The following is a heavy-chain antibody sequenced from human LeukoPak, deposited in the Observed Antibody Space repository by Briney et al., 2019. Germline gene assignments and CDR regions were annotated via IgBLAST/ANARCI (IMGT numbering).Heavy chain of an antibody. CDR2: ISAYNGNT. Sequence: GASVKVSCKASGYTFTSYGISWVRQAPGQGLEWMGWISAYNGNTNYAQKLQGRVTMTTDTSTSTAYMELRSLRAEDTAVYYCANWWYCSSTSCSQSDYWGQGTLVTVSS. V-gene: IGHV1-18*01. D-gene: IGHD2-2*01. J-gene: IGHJ4*02. CDR3: ANWWYCSSTSCSQSDY. CDR1: GYTFTSYG.